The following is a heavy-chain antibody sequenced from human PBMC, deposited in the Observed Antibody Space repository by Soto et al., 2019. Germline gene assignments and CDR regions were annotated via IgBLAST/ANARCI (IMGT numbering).Heavy chain of an antibody. CDR3: AREEYCTNGVCAPGYYYGMDV. CDR1: GGSISSGGYY. J-gene: IGHJ6*02. CDR2: IYYSGST. Sequence: SETLSLTCTVSGGSISSGGYYWSRIRQHPGKGLEWIGYIYYSGSTYYNPSLKSRVTISVDTSKTQFSLKLCSVTAADTAVYYCAREEYCTNGVCAPGYYYGMDVWGQGTTVTVSS. D-gene: IGHD2-8*01. V-gene: IGHV4-31*03.